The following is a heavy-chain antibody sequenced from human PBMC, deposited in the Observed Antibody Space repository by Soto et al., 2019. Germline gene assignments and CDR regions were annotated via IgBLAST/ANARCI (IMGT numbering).Heavy chain of an antibody. Sequence: GSLRLSCAASGFTFSSYAMSWVRQAPGKGLEWVSAISGSGGSTYYADSVKGRFTTSRDNAKNTLYLQMNSLRAEDTAVYYFARPSIYCSGGSCPFDYWGQGTLVTVSS. CDR2: ISGSGGST. J-gene: IGHJ4*02. CDR3: ARPSIYCSGGSCPFDY. V-gene: IGHV3-23*01. CDR1: GFTFSSYA. D-gene: IGHD2-15*01.